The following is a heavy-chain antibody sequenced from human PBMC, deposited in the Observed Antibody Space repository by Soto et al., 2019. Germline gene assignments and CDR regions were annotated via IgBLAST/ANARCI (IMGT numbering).Heavy chain of an antibody. CDR3: ARKGVRFGDWGGTNWFDP. V-gene: IGHV1-18*01. CDR1: GYTFTSYG. D-gene: IGHD3-10*01. CDR2: ISAYNGNT. J-gene: IGHJ5*02. Sequence: GASVKVSCKASGYTFTSYGISWVRQAPGQGLEWMGWISAYNGNTNYAQKLQGRVTMTTDTSTSTAYMELRSLRSDDTAVYYCARKGVRFGDWGGTNWFDPWGQGTLVTVSS.